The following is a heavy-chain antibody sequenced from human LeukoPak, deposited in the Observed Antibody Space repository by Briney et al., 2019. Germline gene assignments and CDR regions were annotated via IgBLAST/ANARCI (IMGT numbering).Heavy chain of an antibody. J-gene: IGHJ4*02. Sequence: GASVKVSCKASGGTFSSYAISWVRQAPGQGLEWMGGIIPIFGTANYAQKFQGRVTITADKSTSTAYMELSSLRSEDTAVYYCARVRGGIVATIFDYWGQGTLVTVSS. V-gene: IGHV1-69*06. CDR3: ARVRGGIVATIFDY. CDR2: IIPIFGTA. CDR1: GGTFSSYA. D-gene: IGHD5-12*01.